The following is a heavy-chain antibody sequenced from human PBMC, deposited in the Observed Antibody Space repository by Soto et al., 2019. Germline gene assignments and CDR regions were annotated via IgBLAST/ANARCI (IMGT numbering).Heavy chain of an antibody. J-gene: IGHJ4*02. CDR3: ARGGSYGDFFDY. CDR1: GGSFSGYY. Sequence: SATLTLTCAVYGGSFSGYYWSWIRQPPGKGLEWIGEINHSGSTNYNPSLKSRVTISVDTSKNQFSLKLTSVTSADTAVYYCARGGSYGDFFDYWGQGAQVTVSS. D-gene: IGHD4-17*01. V-gene: IGHV4-34*01. CDR2: INHSGST.